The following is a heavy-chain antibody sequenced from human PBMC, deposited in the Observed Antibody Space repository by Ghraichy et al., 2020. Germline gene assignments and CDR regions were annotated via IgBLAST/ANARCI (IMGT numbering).Heavy chain of an antibody. Sequence: GGSLRLSCAASGFTFDDYDMSWVRQVPGKGLQWVSGISWNGGSTAYEDSVKGRFTISRDNAKNSLYLQMNSLRAEDTALYHCARDWSSSSVVRYMDVWGKGTTVTVSS. J-gene: IGHJ6*03. CDR1: GFTFDDYD. D-gene: IGHD6-6*01. V-gene: IGHV3-20*01. CDR3: ARDWSSSSVVRYMDV. CDR2: ISWNGGST.